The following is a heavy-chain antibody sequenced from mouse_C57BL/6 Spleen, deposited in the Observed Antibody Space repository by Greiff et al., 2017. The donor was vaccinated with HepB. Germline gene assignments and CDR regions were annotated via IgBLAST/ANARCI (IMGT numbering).Heavy chain of an antibody. D-gene: IGHD1-1*01. J-gene: IGHJ1*03. V-gene: IGHV2-5*01. CDR1: GFSLTSYG. CDR3: AKQGYYVSSKWWYFDV. CDR2: IWRGGST. Sequence: VKLMESGPGLVQPSQSLSITCTVSGFSLTSYGVHWVRQSPGKGLEWLGVIWRGGSTDYNAAFMSRLSITKDNSKSQVFFKMTSLQADDTAIYYFAKQGYYVSSKWWYFDVWGTGTTVTVSS.